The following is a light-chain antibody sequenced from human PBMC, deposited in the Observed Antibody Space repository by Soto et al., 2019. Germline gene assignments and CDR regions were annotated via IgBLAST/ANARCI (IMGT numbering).Light chain of an antibody. J-gene: IGKJ4*01. CDR3: QQYDGF. Sequence: IQMTQSPSTLSASVGDRVSITCRASQSISIWLAWYQQKPGTAPKLLIYEASRLGRGVPSRFSVSGSGTEFTLTLSSLQPDDFATYYCQQYDGFFGGGTRVEIK. CDR1: QSISIW. V-gene: IGKV1-5*01. CDR2: EAS.